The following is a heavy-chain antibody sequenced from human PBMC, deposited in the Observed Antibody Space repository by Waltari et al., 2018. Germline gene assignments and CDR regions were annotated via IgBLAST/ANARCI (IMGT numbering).Heavy chain of an antibody. Sequence: QLQLQESGPGLVKPSETLYLTCTVSGGSISSSSYYWGWIRPPPGKGLEWIGSIYYSGSTYYTPSLKSRVTISVDTSKNQFSLKLSSVTAADTSVYYCASITTTVTNDRLYYFDYWGQGTLVTVSS. CDR1: GGSISSSSYY. J-gene: IGHJ4*02. V-gene: IGHV4-39*07. CDR2: IYYSGST. CDR3: ASITTTVTNDRLYYFDY. D-gene: IGHD4-17*01.